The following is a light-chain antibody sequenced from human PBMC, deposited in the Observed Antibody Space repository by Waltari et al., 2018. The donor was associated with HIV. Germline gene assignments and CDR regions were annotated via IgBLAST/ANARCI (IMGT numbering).Light chain of an antibody. Sequence: EIVMTQSPDSLAVSLGERATINCKSSQSVLYTSNNKNKLALSWYQQKPGQPPKLLIYWASTRGSGVPVRFSGSGSGTDFTLTISSLQAEDAAFYYCQQYFSTPPVTFGGGTKVEIK. CDR1: QSVLYTSNNKNK. CDR3: QQYFSTPPVT. J-gene: IGKJ4*01. CDR2: WAS. V-gene: IGKV4-1*01.